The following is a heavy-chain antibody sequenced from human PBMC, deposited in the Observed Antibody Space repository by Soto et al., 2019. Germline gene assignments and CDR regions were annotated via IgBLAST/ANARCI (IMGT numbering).Heavy chain of an antibody. CDR3: AGEEPALRHHDY. D-gene: IGHD1-26*01. V-gene: IGHV4-34*02. CDR2: VSHSGST. J-gene: IGHJ4*02. Sequence: QVQLQQWGAGLLKPSETLYLTCAVSGGSFSDYYWSWIRQTPEKGLEWMGEVSHSGSTTYNPSLKNRVTSAIDTSKNQYSLTLSSVTAGDTEIYFCAGEEPALRHHDYGGQGNRVTVSS. CDR1: GGSFSDYY.